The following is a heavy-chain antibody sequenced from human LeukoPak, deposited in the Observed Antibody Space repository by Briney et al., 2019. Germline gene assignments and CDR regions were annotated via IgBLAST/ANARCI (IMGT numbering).Heavy chain of an antibody. Sequence: GAAVKVSCKASGYTFTSYFMHWVRQAPGQGLEWMGIIHPSGGSASYAQNFQGRVTMTRDTSTSTVYMELSSLRSGDTAVYYCARDASCSGGNCYAWFDPWGQGTLVTVSS. D-gene: IGHD2-15*01. CDR1: GYTFTSYF. CDR3: ARDASCSGGNCYAWFDP. CDR2: IHPSGGSA. V-gene: IGHV1-46*01. J-gene: IGHJ5*02.